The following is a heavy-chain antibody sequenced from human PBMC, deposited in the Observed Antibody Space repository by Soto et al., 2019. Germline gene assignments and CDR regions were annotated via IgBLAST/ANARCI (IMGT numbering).Heavy chain of an antibody. CDR1: GGTFSSYA. J-gene: IGHJ6*02. CDR2: IIPIFGTA. CDR3: ARVQTPPITSYYYYGMDV. D-gene: IGHD1-20*01. Sequence: QVQLVQSGAEVKKPGSSVKVSCKASGGTFSSYAISWVRQAPGQGLEWMGGIIPIFGTANYAQKFQGRVTITADESTSTAYMELGSLRSEDTAVYYCARVQTPPITSYYYYGMDVWGQGTTVTVSS. V-gene: IGHV1-69*01.